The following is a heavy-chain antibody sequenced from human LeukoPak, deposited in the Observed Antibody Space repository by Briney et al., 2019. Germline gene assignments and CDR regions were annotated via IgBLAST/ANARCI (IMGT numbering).Heavy chain of an antibody. J-gene: IGHJ6*02. Sequence: ASVTVSCKASGYTFTSYDMNWVRQASGQGLEWMGWMNPNSGNTGSAQNFQGRVTMTTDTSTSTAYMELRSLRSDDTAVYYCAGEPPGYCSSTSCPGGYYYGMDVWGQGTTVTVSS. CDR3: AGEPPGYCSSTSCPGGYYYGMDV. V-gene: IGHV1-8*01. CDR2: MNPNSGNT. D-gene: IGHD2-2*01. CDR1: GYTFTSYD.